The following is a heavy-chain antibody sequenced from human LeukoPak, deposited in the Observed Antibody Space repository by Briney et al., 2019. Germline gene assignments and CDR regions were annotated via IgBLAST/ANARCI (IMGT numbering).Heavy chain of an antibody. V-gene: IGHV1-3*03. D-gene: IGHD6-19*01. CDR2: INAGNGNT. CDR1: GYTFTSYA. J-gene: IGHJ6*03. Sequence: ASVKVSCKASGYTFTSYAMHWVRQAPGQRLEWMGWINAGNGNTRYSQEFQGRVTITRDTSASTAYMELSSLRSEDMAVYYCARDAEVAVAGTGYYYMDVWGKGTTVTVSS. CDR3: ARDAEVAVAGTGYYYMDV.